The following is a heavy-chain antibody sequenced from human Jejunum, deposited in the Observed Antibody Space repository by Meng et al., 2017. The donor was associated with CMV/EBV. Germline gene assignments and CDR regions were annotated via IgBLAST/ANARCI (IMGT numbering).Heavy chain of an antibody. Sequence: QAPLVQSGGEVKKPGASVKVSCKASGYTFTNYGISWIRQAPGQGLEWMGWISCYNGDTNYAQKLQGRVTMTTDTSTNTAYMDLRGLRSDDTAVYYCARDPSNTSGRYAYFDYWGQGTLVTVSS. J-gene: IGHJ4*02. V-gene: IGHV1-18*01. D-gene: IGHD6-19*01. CDR1: GYTFTNYG. CDR2: ISCYNGDT. CDR3: ARDPSNTSGRYAYFDY.